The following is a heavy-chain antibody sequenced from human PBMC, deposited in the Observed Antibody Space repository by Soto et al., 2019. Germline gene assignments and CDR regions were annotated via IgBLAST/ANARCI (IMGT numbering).Heavy chain of an antibody. D-gene: IGHD3-3*02. CDR2: INSDGSST. V-gene: IGHV3-74*01. CDR1: GFTFSSYW. J-gene: IGHJ3*02. Sequence: GGSLRLSCAASGFTFSSYWMHWVRQAPGKGLVWVSRINSDGSSTSYADSVKGRFTISRDNAKNTLYLQMNSLRAEDTAVYYCAREVSRDADAFDIWGQGTMVTVSS. CDR3: AREVSRDADAFDI.